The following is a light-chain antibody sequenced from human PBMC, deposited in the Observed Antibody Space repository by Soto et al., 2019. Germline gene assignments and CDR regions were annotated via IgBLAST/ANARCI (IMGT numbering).Light chain of an antibody. CDR2: ENN. CDR1: SSNIGNNY. J-gene: IGLJ2*01. CDR3: GTWDSSLSAVV. Sequence: QSVLTQPPSLSAAPGQKVTISCSGSSSNIGNNYVSCYQQLPGTAPKLLIYENNKRPSGIPDRFSCSKSGTSATLGLTGLQTGDEADYYCGTWDSSLSAVVFGGGTKVTVL. V-gene: IGLV1-51*02.